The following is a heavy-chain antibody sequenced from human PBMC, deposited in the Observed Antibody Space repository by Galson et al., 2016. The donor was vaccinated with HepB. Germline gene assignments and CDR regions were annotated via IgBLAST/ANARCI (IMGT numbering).Heavy chain of an antibody. CDR3: ARRSGNIEYHRIV. J-gene: IGHJ4*02. D-gene: IGHD2/OR15-2a*01. Sequence: LSLTCPVSGDSVSSGKYYWCWLRQPPGKGLGWIAYTSYSGNTNSNPSLKSRVALSIDRSKSQFSLKLSSVTAADTALYYCARRSGNIEYHRIVWGQGTLVTVSS. V-gene: IGHV4-61*01. CDR2: TSYSGNT. CDR1: GDSVSSGKYY.